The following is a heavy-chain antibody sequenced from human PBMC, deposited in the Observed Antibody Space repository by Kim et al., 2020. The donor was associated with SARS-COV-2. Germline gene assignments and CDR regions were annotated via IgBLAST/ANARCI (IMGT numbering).Heavy chain of an antibody. CDR2: IYYSGST. J-gene: IGHJ5*02. CDR3: ARAGRSVASNWFDP. Sequence: SETLSLTCTVSGGSISSSSYYWGWIRQPPGKGLEWIGSIYYSGSTYYNPSLKSRVTISVDTSKNQFSLKLSSVTAADTAVYYCARAGRSVASNWFDPWGQGTLVTVSS. V-gene: IGHV4-39*07. D-gene: IGHD2-15*01. CDR1: GGSISSSSYY.